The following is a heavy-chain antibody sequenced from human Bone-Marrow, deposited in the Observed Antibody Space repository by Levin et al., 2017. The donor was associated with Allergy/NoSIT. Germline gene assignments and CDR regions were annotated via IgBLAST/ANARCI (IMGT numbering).Heavy chain of an antibody. CDR2: ISYDGREK. Sequence: GESLKISCAASGFDFSGFGMHWVRQAPGKGLEWVAIISYDGREKFYADSVKGRFTISRDNSKNTLFLQMNSLRAEDTAVYYGIKAFYSSSAWGNALDVWGQGTTVTVSS. D-gene: IGHD2-2*01. V-gene: IGHV3-30*18. CDR1: GFDFSGFG. CDR3: IKAFYSSSAWGNALDV. J-gene: IGHJ6*02.